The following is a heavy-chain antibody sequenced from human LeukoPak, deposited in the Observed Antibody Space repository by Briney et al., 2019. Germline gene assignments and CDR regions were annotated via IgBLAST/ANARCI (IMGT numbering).Heavy chain of an antibody. Sequence: SETLSLTCTVSGGSISSSSYSWGWIRQPPGKGLEWIGSIYYSGSTYYNPSLKSRVTISVDTSKNQFSLKLSSVTAADTAVYYCAREGAGTNYYYYYGMDVWGQGTTVTVSS. CDR1: GGSISSSSYS. D-gene: IGHD1-1*01. V-gene: IGHV4-39*02. CDR3: AREGAGTNYYYYYGMDV. J-gene: IGHJ6*02. CDR2: IYYSGST.